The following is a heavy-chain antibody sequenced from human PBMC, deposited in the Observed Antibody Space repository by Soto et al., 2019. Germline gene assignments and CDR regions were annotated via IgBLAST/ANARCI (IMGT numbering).Heavy chain of an antibody. Sequence: GGSLRLSCEVSGFAFSTHGMHWVRQAPGKGLEWVAGTSYDGTNKYYARSVQGRFTISRENSMKTLYLQMNSLRTEDTAVYYCAKDLSGARWYYDALDVWGQGTTVTV. D-gene: IGHD2-15*01. CDR3: AKDLSGARWYYDALDV. CDR1: GFAFSTHG. J-gene: IGHJ6*02. V-gene: IGHV3-30*18. CDR2: TSYDGTNK.